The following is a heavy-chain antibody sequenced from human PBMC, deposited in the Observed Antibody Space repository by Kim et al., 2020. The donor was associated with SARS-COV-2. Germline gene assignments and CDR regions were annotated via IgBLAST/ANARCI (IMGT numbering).Heavy chain of an antibody. J-gene: IGHJ4*02. V-gene: IGHV3-30*01. CDR1: GFTFSSYA. D-gene: IGHD1-26*01. CDR2: ISYDGSNK. CDR3: ARDGQDRGSYLDY. Sequence: GGSLRLSCAASGFTFSSYAMHWVRQAPGKGLEWVAIISYDGSNKYYADSVRGRFTISRDNSKNTLYLQINSLRVEDTAVFYCARDGQDRGSYLDYWGQGTLVTISS.